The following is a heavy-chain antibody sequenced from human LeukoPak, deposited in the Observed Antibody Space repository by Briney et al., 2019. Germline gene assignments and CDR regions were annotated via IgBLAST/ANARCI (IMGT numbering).Heavy chain of an antibody. Sequence: GGSLRLSCVASGFIVSNNYMSWVRQAPGMGLEWVSTIYRGGSSFYADSVKGRFTISRDNSKNILYLQMDSLRAEDTAVYYCAKVAPIVVVTGADYWGQGTLVTVSS. J-gene: IGHJ4*02. CDR1: GFIVSNNY. D-gene: IGHD2-21*02. V-gene: IGHV3-66*01. CDR2: IYRGGSS. CDR3: AKVAPIVVVTGADY.